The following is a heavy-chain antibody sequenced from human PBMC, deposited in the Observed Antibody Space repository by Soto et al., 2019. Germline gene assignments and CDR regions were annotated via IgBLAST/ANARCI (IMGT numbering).Heavy chain of an antibody. J-gene: IGHJ5*02. D-gene: IGHD2-2*01. CDR1: GFTFSSYG. CDR2: ISYDGSNK. CDR3: AKDFVILDQLLTVGGWFDP. Sequence: ESGGGVVQPGRSLRLSCAASGFTFSSYGMHWVRQAPGKGLEWVAVISYDGSNKYYADSVKGRFTISRDNSKNTLYLQMNSLRAEDTAVYYCAKDFVILDQLLTVGGWFDPWGQGTLVTVSS. V-gene: IGHV3-30*18.